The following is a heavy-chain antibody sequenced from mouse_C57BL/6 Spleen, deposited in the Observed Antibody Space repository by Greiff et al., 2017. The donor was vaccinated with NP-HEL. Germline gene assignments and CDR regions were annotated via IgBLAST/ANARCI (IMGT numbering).Heavy chain of an antibody. CDR3: ARHYDYDGDAMDY. CDR1: GYAFSSSW. Sequence: QFQLQQSGPELVQPGASVKISCKASGYAFSSSWMNWVKPRPGKGLEWIGRIYPGAGDTHYNGKFQGKATLTADKSSSTAYMQLSSLTSEDSAFYFCARHYDYDGDAMDYWGQGTSVTVSS. D-gene: IGHD2-4*01. J-gene: IGHJ4*01. CDR2: IYPGAGDT. V-gene: IGHV1-82*01.